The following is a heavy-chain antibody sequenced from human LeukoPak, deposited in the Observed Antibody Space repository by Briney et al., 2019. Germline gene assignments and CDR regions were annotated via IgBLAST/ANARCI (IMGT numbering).Heavy chain of an antibody. CDR1: GYSISSGYY. J-gene: IGHJ4*02. V-gene: IGHV4-61*01. Sequence: SETLSLTCAVSGYSISSGYYWSWIRQPPGKGLEWIGYIYYSGSTNYNPSLKSRVTISVDTSKNQFSLKLSSVTAADTAVYYCARGELRYSINYWGQGTLVTVSS. CDR3: ARGELRYSINY. D-gene: IGHD3-9*01. CDR2: IYYSGST.